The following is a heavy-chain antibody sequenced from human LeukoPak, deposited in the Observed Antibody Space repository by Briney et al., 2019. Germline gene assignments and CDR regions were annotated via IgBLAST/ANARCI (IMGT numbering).Heavy chain of an antibody. CDR3: ARARSDNTVNWFDP. V-gene: IGHV1-24*01. D-gene: IGHD4-17*01. CDR2: FDPEDGET. CDR1: GYTLTELS. Sequence: ASVKVSCKVSGYTLTELSMHWVRQAPGKGLEWMGGFDPEDGETIYAQKFQGRVTMTRNTAISTAYMELSSLRSDDTAVYYCARARSDNTVNWFDPWGQGTLVTVSS. J-gene: IGHJ5*02.